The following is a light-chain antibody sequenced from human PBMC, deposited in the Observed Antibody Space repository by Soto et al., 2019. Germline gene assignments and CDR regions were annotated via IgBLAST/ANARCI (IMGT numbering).Light chain of an antibody. J-gene: IGLJ2*01. V-gene: IGLV2-14*01. CDR2: DVS. CDR3: SSYTTSGSLV. Sequence: QSALTQPASVSGSPGQSITISCTGTSSDVGGYNDVSWYQQHPGKAPKLMIYDVSNRPSGVSNRFSGSKSGNTASLTISGLQAEDEADYYCSSYTTSGSLVFGGGTKVTVL. CDR1: SSDVGGYND.